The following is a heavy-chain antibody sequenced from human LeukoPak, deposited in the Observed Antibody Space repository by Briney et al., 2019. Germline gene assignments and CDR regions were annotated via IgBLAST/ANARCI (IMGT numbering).Heavy chain of an antibody. Sequence: GGSLRLSCAASGFTFSNYAMSWVRQAPGRGLEWVSIIVANGDTTYYADSVKGRFTISRDNSKDTLYVQMNSLRADDTALYYCAKGTRSSFRGYFEYWGQGTLVTVSP. J-gene: IGHJ4*02. CDR2: IVANGDTT. D-gene: IGHD2-2*01. CDR3: AKGTRSSFRGYFEY. V-gene: IGHV3-23*01. CDR1: GFTFSNYA.